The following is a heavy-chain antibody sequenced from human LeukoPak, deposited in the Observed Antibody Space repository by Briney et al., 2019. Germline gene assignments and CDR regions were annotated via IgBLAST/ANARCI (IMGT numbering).Heavy chain of an antibody. D-gene: IGHD2-8*01. CDR3: ARGGLVPPIFDY. J-gene: IGHJ4*02. CDR2: IYYSGST. CDR1: GGSISSGGYY. Sequence: PSETLSLTCTVSGGSISSGGYYWSWIRQHPGKGLEWIGYIYYSGSTYYNPSLKSRVTISVDTSKNQFSLKLSSVTAADTAVYYCARGGLVPPIFDYWGQGTLVTVSS. V-gene: IGHV4-31*03.